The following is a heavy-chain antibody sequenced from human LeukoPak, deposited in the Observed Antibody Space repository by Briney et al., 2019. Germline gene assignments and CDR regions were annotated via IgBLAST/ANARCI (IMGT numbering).Heavy chain of an antibody. CDR2: FDPEDGET. J-gene: IGHJ4*01. D-gene: IGHD6-19*01. CDR3: ATGVRIAVAGTDXFDY. V-gene: IGHV1-24*01. CDR1: GYTLTELS. Sequence: GASVKVSCKVSGYTLTELSMHWVRQAPGKGLEWMGGFDPEDGETIYAQKFQGRVTMTEDTSTDTAYMELSSLRSEDTAVYYCATGVRIAVAGTDXFDYXXXGTLVTVS.